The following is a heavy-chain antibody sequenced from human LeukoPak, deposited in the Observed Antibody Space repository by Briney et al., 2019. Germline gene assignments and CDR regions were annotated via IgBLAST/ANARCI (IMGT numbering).Heavy chain of an antibody. D-gene: IGHD1-1*01. Sequence: GGSLRLSCEASGFTFSSYEMNWVRQAPGKGLEWVSYISSSGKTIYYADSVKGRFTISRDNSKNTLYLQMNSLRVEDTAVYYCAKSPKTGFLFDYWGKGTLVTVSS. CDR2: ISSSGKTI. CDR1: GFTFSSYE. J-gene: IGHJ4*02. V-gene: IGHV3-48*03. CDR3: AKSPKTGFLFDY.